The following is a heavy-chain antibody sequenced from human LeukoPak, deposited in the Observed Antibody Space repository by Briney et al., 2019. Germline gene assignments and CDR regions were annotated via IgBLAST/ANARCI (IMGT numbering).Heavy chain of an antibody. CDR3: ARDPPGSSGWYGVDY. CDR1: GFTFSSYA. CDR2: ISYDGSNK. J-gene: IGHJ4*02. D-gene: IGHD6-19*01. V-gene: IGHV3-30-3*01. Sequence: PGRSLRLSCAASGFTFSSYATHWVRQAPGKGLEWVAVISYDGSNKYYADSVKGRFTISRDNSKNTLYLQMNSLRAEDTAVYYCARDPPGSSGWYGVDYWGQGTLVTVSS.